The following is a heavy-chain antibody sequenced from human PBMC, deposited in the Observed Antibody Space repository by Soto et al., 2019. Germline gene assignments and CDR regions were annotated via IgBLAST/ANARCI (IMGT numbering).Heavy chain of an antibody. CDR3: ARRCGPRYFDY. J-gene: IGHJ4*02. D-gene: IGHD2-21*01. Sequence: EVQLLESGGGLVQPGGSLRLSCAASGFTFSSYAMSWVRQAPGKGLEWVSAISGSGGSSYYADSVKDRFTFSRDNSKSTLYLQMNSLRAEDTAVYYCARRCGPRYFDYWGQGTLVTVSS. V-gene: IGHV3-23*01. CDR2: ISGSGGSS. CDR1: GFTFSSYA.